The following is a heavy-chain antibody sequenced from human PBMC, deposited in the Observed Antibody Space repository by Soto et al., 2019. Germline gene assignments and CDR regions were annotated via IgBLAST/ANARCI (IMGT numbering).Heavy chain of an antibody. J-gene: IGHJ3*02. CDR2: IYYSGST. D-gene: IGHD3-9*01. CDR1: GGSISSGGYY. CDR3: AREYYDILTGYYNHAFDI. V-gene: IGHV4-31*03. Sequence: SETLSLTCTVSGGSISSGGYYWSWIRQHPGKGLEWIGYIYYSGSTYYNPSLKSRVTISVDTSKNQFSLKLSSVTAADTAVYYCAREYYDILTGYYNHAFDIWGQGTMVTV.